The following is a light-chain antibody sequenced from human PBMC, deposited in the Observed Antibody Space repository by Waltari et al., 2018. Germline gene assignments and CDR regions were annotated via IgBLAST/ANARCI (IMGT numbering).Light chain of an antibody. CDR3: QHHVRLPAT. CDR2: GAS. CDR1: QSVGKY. J-gene: IGKJ1*01. V-gene: IGKV3-20*01. Sequence: IVLTQSPGTLSLSPGERATLSCRASQSVGKYLAWYQQKPGQAPRPLIYGASSRAAGIPDRFSGSGSGADFSLTISRLEPEDFAVYYCQHHVRLPATFGQGTKVE.